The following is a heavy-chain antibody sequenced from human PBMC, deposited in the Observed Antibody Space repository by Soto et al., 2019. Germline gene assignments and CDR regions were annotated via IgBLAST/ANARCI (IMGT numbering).Heavy chain of an antibody. CDR2: INAGNGNT. J-gene: IGHJ4*02. D-gene: IGHD2-21*02. Sequence: QVQLVQSGAEVKKPGASVKVSCKASGYTFTSYAMHWVRQAPGQRLEWMGWINAGNGNTKYSQKFQGRVTITRDTSASTAYMELSSLRSEDTAVYYCARETPAYGGGDCYHDYWGKGTLVTVSS. V-gene: IGHV1-3*01. CDR3: ARETPAYGGGDCYHDY. CDR1: GYTFTSYA.